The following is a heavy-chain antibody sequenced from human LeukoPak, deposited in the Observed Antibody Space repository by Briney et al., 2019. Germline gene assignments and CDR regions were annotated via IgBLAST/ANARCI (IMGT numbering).Heavy chain of an antibody. V-gene: IGHV4-59*08. Sequence: SETLSLTCTVSGGSISSYYWSWIRQPPGQGLEWIGYIYYSGSTNYNPSLKSRVTISVDTSKNQCFLKLISVAAADTAVYYCARHTWVWNQTPLNYDILTGYYYYYGMDVWGQGTTVTVSS. CDR1: GGSISSYY. CDR2: IYYSGST. J-gene: IGHJ6*02. D-gene: IGHD3-9*01. CDR3: ARHTWVWNQTPLNYDILTGYYYYYGMDV.